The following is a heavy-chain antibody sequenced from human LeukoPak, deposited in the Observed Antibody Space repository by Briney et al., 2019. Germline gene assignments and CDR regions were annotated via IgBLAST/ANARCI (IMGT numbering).Heavy chain of an antibody. CDR1: GYTFTIYG. CDR3: ARTGSTFYYYYGMDV. CDR2: ISANNGNT. D-gene: IGHD3-9*01. J-gene: IGHJ6*02. Sequence: ASVKVSFKASGYTFTIYGISWVRQAPGQGLEWMGWISANNGNTNYAQKFQGRVTMTTDTPTSTAYMELRSLRSDDTAVYYCARTGSTFYYYYGMDVWGQGTTVTVSS. V-gene: IGHV1-18*01.